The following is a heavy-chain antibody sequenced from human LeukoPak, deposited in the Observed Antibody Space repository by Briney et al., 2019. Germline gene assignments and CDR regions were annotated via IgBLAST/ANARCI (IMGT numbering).Heavy chain of an antibody. D-gene: IGHD5-24*01. Sequence: GGSLRLSCAASGFTFSSYGMHWVRQAPGKGLEWVAVISYDGSNKYYADSVKGRFTIPRDNSKNTLYLQMNSLRAEDTAVYYCAKIRKRWLQRYYFDYWGQGTLVTVSS. CDR3: AKIRKRWLQRYYFDY. CDR1: GFTFSSYG. CDR2: ISYDGSNK. V-gene: IGHV3-30*18. J-gene: IGHJ4*02.